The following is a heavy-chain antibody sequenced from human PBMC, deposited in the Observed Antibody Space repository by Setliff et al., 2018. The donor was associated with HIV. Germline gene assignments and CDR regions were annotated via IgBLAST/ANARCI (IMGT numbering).Heavy chain of an antibody. V-gene: IGHV4-30-4*08. Sequence: SETLSLTCTVSGGSISSDDYYWNWIRQPPGKGLEWIGYITYSGSAYYNPSLKSRVTISIDTSNNQISLRLSSVTAADTAVYYCARHSGSGYYLIDPWGQGTLVTVSS. CDR2: ITYSGSA. J-gene: IGHJ5*02. CDR1: GGSISSDDYY. CDR3: ARHSGSGYYLIDP. D-gene: IGHD3-22*01.